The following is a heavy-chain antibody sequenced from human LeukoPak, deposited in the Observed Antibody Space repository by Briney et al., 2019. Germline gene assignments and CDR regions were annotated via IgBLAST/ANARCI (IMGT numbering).Heavy chain of an antibody. V-gene: IGHV3-48*03. CDR1: GFTFSGYE. Sequence: PGGSLRLSCAASGFTFSGYEMNWVRQAPGKGLEWVSHISTSDSTKYYADSVKGRFTISRDNAKNLLYLQMNSLRAEDTAVYYCARLRWYAFDYWGQGTLVTVSS. D-gene: IGHD4-23*01. CDR3: ARLRWYAFDY. CDR2: ISTSDSTK. J-gene: IGHJ4*02.